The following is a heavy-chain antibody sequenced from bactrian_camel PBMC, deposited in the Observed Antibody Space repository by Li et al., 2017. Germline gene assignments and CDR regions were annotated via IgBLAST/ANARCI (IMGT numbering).Heavy chain of an antibody. CDR1: SYTFGGNSC. Sequence: HVQLVESGGGSGQTGGSLTLSCTASSYTFGGNSCMGWIRQAPGKTREGVAVLYTGGGYTYYSDSVKGRFAISQDISKNTLTLQMNSLKPEDTAMYYCAAGPLRSCSALPNKWGQGTQVTVS. V-gene: IGHV3S1*01. CDR2: LYTGGGYT. CDR3: AAGPLRSCSALPNK. J-gene: IGHJ4*01. D-gene: IGHD2*01.